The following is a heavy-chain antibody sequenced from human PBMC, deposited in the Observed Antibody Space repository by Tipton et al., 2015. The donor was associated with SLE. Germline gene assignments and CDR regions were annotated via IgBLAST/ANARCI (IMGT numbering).Heavy chain of an antibody. Sequence: TLSLTCTVYGGSFSGYYWSWIRQPPGKGLEWIGYIYTSGSTNYNPSLKSRVTISVDTSNNQFSLKLSSVTAADTAVYYCARLSSSGYVGWFDPWGPGTLVTVSS. J-gene: IGHJ5*02. V-gene: IGHV4-4*09. CDR2: IYTSGST. CDR1: GGSFSGYY. CDR3: ARLSSSGYVGWFDP. D-gene: IGHD6-13*01.